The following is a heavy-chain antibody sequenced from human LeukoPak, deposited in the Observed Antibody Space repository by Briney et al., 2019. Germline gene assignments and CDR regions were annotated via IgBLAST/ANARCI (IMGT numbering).Heavy chain of an antibody. CDR2: IRYDGSNK. J-gene: IGHJ4*02. Sequence: PGGSLRLSCAASGFTFSSYGMHWVRQAPGKGLEWVAFIRYDGSNKYYADSVKGRFTISRDNSKNTLYLQMNSLRAEDAAVYYCAKDEEEIAAAGTGHDYWGQGTLVTVSS. CDR1: GFTFSSYG. CDR3: AKDEEEIAAAGTGHDY. D-gene: IGHD6-13*01. V-gene: IGHV3-30*02.